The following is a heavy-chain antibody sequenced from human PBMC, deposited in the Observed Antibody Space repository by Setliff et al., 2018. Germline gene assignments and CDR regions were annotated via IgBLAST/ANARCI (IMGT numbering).Heavy chain of an antibody. Sequence: ASVKVSCKASGYTFASYAMNWVRQAPGQGLEWMGWINTNTGNPTYAQGFTGRFVFSLDTSVSTAYLQISSLKAEDTAVYYCARPYSSSARWYFDLWGRGTLVTVSS. CDR3: ARPYSSSARWYFDL. J-gene: IGHJ2*01. CDR2: INTNTGNP. CDR1: GYTFASYA. D-gene: IGHD6-6*01. V-gene: IGHV7-4-1*02.